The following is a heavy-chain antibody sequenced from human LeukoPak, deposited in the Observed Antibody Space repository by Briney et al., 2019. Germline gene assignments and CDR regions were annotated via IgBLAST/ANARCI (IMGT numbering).Heavy chain of an antibody. Sequence: ASVKVSCKASGYTFTVYYMHWVRQATGQGLEWMGWMNPNSGNTGYAQKFQGRVTMIRNTSISTAYMELSSLRSEDTAVYYCARGPKVYSSSSGYWFDPWGQGTLVTVSS. D-gene: IGHD6-6*01. CDR3: ARGPKVYSSSSGYWFDP. CDR2: MNPNSGNT. J-gene: IGHJ5*02. V-gene: IGHV1-8*02. CDR1: GYTFTVYY.